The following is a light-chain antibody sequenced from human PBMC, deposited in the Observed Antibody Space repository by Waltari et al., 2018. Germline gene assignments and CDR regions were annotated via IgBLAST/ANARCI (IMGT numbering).Light chain of an antibody. J-gene: IGKJ5*01. CDR2: YAS. V-gene: IGKV6-21*01. Sequence: EIVLTQSPDFQSVTPKEKVTITCRASQSIGTKLHWYQQEPDQSPKLLIKYASQSVSGGPARVSGSGSGTEFTLTITSLEAEDAATYYCHQSDRIPQTFGQGTRLEIK. CDR1: QSIGTK. CDR3: HQSDRIPQT.